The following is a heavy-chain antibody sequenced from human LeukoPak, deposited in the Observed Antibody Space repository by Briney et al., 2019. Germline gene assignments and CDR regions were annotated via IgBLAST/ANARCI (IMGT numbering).Heavy chain of an antibody. CDR1: KFTFSSYP. CDR2: ISDSGAST. V-gene: IGHV3-23*01. D-gene: IGHD5-18*01. J-gene: IGHJ4*02. Sequence: GGSLRLSCAASKFTFSSYPMHWVRQAPGKGLEWVSPISDSGASTYYADSVKGRFTISRDNSKNTLYLQMNSLRVEDSAVYYCAKGGRGFSYGSLDYWGQGTLVTVSS. CDR3: AKGGRGFSYGSLDY.